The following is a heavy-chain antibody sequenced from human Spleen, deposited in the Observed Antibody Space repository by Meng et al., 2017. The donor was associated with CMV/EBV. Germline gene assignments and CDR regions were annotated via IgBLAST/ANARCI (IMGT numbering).Heavy chain of an antibody. V-gene: IGHV3-74*01. CDR2: ISDAANAI. Sequence: GESLKISCAASGFTFRNYWMHWVRQAPGKGLVWVARISDAANAINYADSVRGRFTISRDDARNTVHLQMNSLRVEDTAVYYCAKGSYSSSWYHAYLYFDYWGQGTLVTVSS. D-gene: IGHD6-13*01. J-gene: IGHJ4*02. CDR1: GFTFRNYW. CDR3: AKGSYSSSWYHAYLYFDY.